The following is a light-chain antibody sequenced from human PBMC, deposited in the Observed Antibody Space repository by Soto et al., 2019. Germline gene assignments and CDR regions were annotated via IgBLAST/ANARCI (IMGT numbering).Light chain of an antibody. CDR2: DAS. V-gene: IGKV3-11*01. J-gene: IGKJ5*01. Sequence: EIVLTQSPATLSLSPGEIATLSCSASQSVSSYLAWYQQKPGQAPRLLIYDASNRATGIPARFTGSGSGTDFTLTISSLEPEDFAVYYCQQYGSSLITFGHGTRLEIK. CDR3: QQYGSSLIT. CDR1: QSVSSY.